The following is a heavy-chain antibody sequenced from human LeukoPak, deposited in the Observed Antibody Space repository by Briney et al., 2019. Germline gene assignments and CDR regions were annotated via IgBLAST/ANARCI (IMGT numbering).Heavy chain of an antibody. CDR1: GFTFSSYA. CDR3: ARNIAPRRGY. CDR2: ISSSSSYI. D-gene: IGHD6-6*01. V-gene: IGHV3-21*01. J-gene: IGHJ4*02. Sequence: GGSLRLSCAASGFTFSSYAMSWIRQAPGKGLEWVSSISSSSSYIYYADSVKGRFTISRDNAKNSLYLQMNSLRAEDTAVYYWARNIAPRRGYWGRGTRVTVSS.